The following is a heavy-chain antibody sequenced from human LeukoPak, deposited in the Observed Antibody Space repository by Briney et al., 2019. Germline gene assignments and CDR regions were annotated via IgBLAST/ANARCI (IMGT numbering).Heavy chain of an antibody. J-gene: IGHJ4*02. CDR2: IWYDGSNK. Sequence: GGSLRLSCAASGFTFSSYGMHWVRQAPGKGLEWVAVIWYDGSNKYYADSVKGRFTISRDNSKNTLYLQMNSLRAEDTAVYYCAREYYYGSGPLYFDYWGQGTLVTVSS. D-gene: IGHD3-10*01. CDR1: GFTFSSYG. V-gene: IGHV3-33*01. CDR3: AREYYYGSGPLYFDY.